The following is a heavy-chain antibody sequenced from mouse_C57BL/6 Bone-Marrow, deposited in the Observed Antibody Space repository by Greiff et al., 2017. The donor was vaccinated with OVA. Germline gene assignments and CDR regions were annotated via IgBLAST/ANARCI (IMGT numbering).Heavy chain of an antibody. CDR2: IDPSDSYT. Sequence: QVQLQQSGAELVMPGASVKLSCKASGYTFTSYWMHWVKQRPGQGLEWIGEIDPSDSYTNYNQKFKGKSTLTVDKSSSTAYMQLSSLTSEDSAVYYCARLSGRYFDYWGQGTTLTVSS. CDR1: GYTFTSYW. V-gene: IGHV1-69*01. J-gene: IGHJ2*01. D-gene: IGHD4-1*01. CDR3: ARLSGRYFDY.